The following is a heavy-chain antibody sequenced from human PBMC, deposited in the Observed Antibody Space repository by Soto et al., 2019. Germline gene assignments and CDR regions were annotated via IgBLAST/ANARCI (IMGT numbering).Heavy chain of an antibody. V-gene: IGHV3-30*18. J-gene: IGHJ4*02. D-gene: IGHD3-16*01. Sequence: QVQLVESGGGVVQPGRSLRLSCAASGFTFSSYGMHWVRQAPGKELEWVAVISYDGSYKYYADSVKGRFTISRDNSKNTLYLQMNSLRAEDTAVYYCAKWNGGFDYWGQGTLVTVSS. CDR2: ISYDGSYK. CDR1: GFTFSSYG. CDR3: AKWNGGFDY.